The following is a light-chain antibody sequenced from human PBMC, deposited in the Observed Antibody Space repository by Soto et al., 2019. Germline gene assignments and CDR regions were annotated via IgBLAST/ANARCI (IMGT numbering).Light chain of an antibody. CDR1: ESAGTY. Sequence: EIVLTQSPATLSLSPGERATLSCRASESAGTYVAWYQHKPGQGPRLLIYDTSDRATGVPARFSGSGSGTDFTLTISGLEPEDFAVYYCQQRYDWPWTFGQGTTGDIK. J-gene: IGKJ1*01. CDR3: QQRYDWPWT. V-gene: IGKV3-11*01. CDR2: DTS.